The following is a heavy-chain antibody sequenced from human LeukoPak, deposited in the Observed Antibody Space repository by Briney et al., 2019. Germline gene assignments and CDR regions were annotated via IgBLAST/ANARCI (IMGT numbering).Heavy chain of an antibody. CDR1: GGSISSHY. CDR3: ARDMGRFPNAFDI. V-gene: IGHV4-59*11. D-gene: IGHD3-3*01. Sequence: SETLSLTCTVSGGSISSHYWSWIRQPPGKGLVWIGYIYYSGSTNYNPSLKSRVTISVDTSKNQFSLKLSSVTAADTAVYYCARDMGRFPNAFDIWGQGTMVTVSS. CDR2: IYYSGST. J-gene: IGHJ3*02.